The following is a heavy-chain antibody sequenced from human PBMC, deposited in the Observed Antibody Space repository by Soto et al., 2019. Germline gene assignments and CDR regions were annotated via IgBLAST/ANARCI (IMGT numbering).Heavy chain of an antibody. CDR1: GGSVSSGGYS. J-gene: IGHJ3*02. D-gene: IGHD6-13*01. CDR2: TYDSGTT. CDR3: ARSIAAAGLNDAFAI. Sequence: QLQLQESGSRLVKPSQTLSLTCVVSGGSVSSGGYSWSWIRQPPGKGLEWIGYTYDSGTTYYNPSLQGRVTISLDRSKNQFFLKLISVTAADTAVYYCARSIAAAGLNDAFAIWGQGTMVTVSS. V-gene: IGHV4-30-2*01.